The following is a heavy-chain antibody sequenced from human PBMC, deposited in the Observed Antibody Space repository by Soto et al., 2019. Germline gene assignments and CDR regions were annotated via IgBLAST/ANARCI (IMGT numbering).Heavy chain of an antibody. V-gene: IGHV1-18*01. J-gene: IGHJ3*02. CDR3: ARDVDVVVVPAATSAFDI. Sequence: ASVKVSCKASGYTFSSYGISWVRQAPGQGLEWMGWISAYNGNTNYAQKLQGRVTMTTDTSTSTAYMELRSLRSDDTAVYYCARDVDVVVVPAATSAFDIWGQGTMVTVSS. D-gene: IGHD2-2*03. CDR1: GYTFSSYG. CDR2: ISAYNGNT.